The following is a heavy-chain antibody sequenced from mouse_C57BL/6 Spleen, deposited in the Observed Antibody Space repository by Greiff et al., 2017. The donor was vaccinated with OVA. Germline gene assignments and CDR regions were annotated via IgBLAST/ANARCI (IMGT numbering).Heavy chain of an antibody. CDR2: IDPSDSYT. V-gene: IGHV1-50*01. CDR1: GYTFTSYW. Sequence: QVQLQQPGAELVKPGASVKLSCKASGYTFTSYWMQWVKQRPGQGLEWIGEIDPSDSYTNYNQKFKGKATVTVDTSSSTAYMQLSSLTSEDSAVYYCASRGRDCDVWGTGTTVTVSS. J-gene: IGHJ1*03. D-gene: IGHD1-1*01. CDR3: ASRGRDCDV.